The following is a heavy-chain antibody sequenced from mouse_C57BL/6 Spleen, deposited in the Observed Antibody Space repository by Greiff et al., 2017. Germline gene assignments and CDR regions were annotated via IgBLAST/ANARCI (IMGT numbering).Heavy chain of an antibody. CDR3: SRLWLFDYGNYPY. D-gene: IGHD2-1*01. CDR2: INPNNGGS. J-gene: IGHJ3*01. V-gene: IGHV1-26*01. CDR1: GYTFTDYY. Sequence: EVQLQQSGPELVKPGASVKISCKASGYTFTDYYMNWVKQSHGKSLEWIGDINPNNGGSSYNQTFKGKATLTVDKSSSTAYIELRRLTSEDSAVDYCSRLWLFDYGNYPYWGQGTLVTVSA.